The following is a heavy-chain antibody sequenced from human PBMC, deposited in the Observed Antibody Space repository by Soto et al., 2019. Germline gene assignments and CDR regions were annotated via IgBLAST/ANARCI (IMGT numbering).Heavy chain of an antibody. CDR1: GYTFTSYV. J-gene: IGHJ6*03. V-gene: IGHV1-3*01. D-gene: IGHD3-3*01. Sequence: ASVKVSCKASGYTFTSYVMHWVRQAPGQRLEWMGWINAGNGNTKYSQKFQGRVTITRDTSASTAYMELSSLRSEDTAVYYCARTGVGYYYMDVWGKGTTVTVS. CDR2: INAGNGNT. CDR3: ARTGVGYYYMDV.